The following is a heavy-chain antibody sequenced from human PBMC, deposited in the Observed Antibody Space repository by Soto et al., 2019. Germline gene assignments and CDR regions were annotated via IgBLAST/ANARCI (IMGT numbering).Heavy chain of an antibody. Sequence: QITLKESGPTLVKPTQTLTLTCTFSGFSLSTSGVGVGWIRQSPGKALEWLALIYWDDDKRYSPSLKTRLTITKDTSKNQVVLTMTNMDPVDTATYYCAHRMTTVTTAGFDPCGQGTLVTVSS. CDR3: AHRMTTVTTAGFDP. V-gene: IGHV2-5*02. D-gene: IGHD4-17*01. CDR2: IYWDDDK. CDR1: GFSLSTSGVG. J-gene: IGHJ5*02.